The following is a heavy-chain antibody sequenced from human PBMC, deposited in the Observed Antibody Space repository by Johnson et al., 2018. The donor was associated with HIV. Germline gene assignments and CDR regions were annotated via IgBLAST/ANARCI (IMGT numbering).Heavy chain of an antibody. J-gene: IGHJ3*02. D-gene: IGHD6-19*01. CDR3: ARGGAYSSGWYDDAVDI. CDR1: GFTFSYYA. V-gene: IGHV3-30-3*01. CDR2: ISYDGSNK. Sequence: QVQLVESGGGVVQPGGSLRLSCAASGFTFSYYAMHWVRQAPGKGLEWVAVISYDGSNKYYADSVKGRFTISRDNSKNTLYLQMNSLRTEDTAVYYCARGGAYSSGWYDDAVDIWGQGTMVTVSS.